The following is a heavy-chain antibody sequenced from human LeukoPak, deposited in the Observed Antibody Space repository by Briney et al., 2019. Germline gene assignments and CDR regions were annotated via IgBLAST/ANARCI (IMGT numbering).Heavy chain of an antibody. Sequence: PGGSLRLSCAGSGFTVSSNYMSWVRQAPGKGLEWVSVIYSGDNTYYADSVKGRFTISRDNSKNTVSLQMNNLRVDDTAVYYCAGTTSSWGYFYMDVWGKGTTVTVSS. D-gene: IGHD1-26*01. CDR3: AGTTSSWGYFYMDV. CDR2: IYSGDNT. V-gene: IGHV3-53*01. CDR1: GFTVSSNY. J-gene: IGHJ6*03.